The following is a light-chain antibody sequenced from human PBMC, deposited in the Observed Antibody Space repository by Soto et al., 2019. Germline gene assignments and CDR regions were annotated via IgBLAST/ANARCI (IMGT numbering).Light chain of an antibody. CDR3: QQYGSSPIT. CDR2: DAS. V-gene: IGKV3-20*01. J-gene: IGKJ5*01. Sequence: EIVLTQSPATLSLSPGERATLSCRASRSISTYLAWYQQKPGQAPRLLIYDASSRATGIPDRFSGSGSGTDFTLTISRLEPEDFAVYYCQQYGSSPITFGQGTRLEIK. CDR1: RSISTY.